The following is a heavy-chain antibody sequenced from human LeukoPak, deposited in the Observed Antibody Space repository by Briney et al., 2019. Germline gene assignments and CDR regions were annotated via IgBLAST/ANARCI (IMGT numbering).Heavy chain of an antibody. CDR1: GFTFSSYR. J-gene: IGHJ4*02. Sequence: GGSLRLSCAASGFTFSSYRMSWVRQAPGKGLEWVSSLSGSSSYIYYADSLQGRFTISRDNAKNSLYLQMNSLRAEDTAPYFCARESEYYGSGSYYINDYWGQGTLVTVSS. CDR3: ARESEYYGSGSYYINDY. D-gene: IGHD3-10*01. V-gene: IGHV3-21*01. CDR2: LSGSSSYI.